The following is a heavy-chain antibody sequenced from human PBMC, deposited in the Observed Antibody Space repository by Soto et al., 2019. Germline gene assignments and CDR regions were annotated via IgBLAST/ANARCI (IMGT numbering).Heavy chain of an antibody. J-gene: IGHJ6*02. CDR2: ISSTAGRT. Sequence: VRQAPGKGLEWVSSISSTAGRTSSYADSVNDRFDISRDFSDNTVYLQMNNLRVDDTAVYFCAQGVLSFHYGMEVWGQGTTLTVSS. V-gene: IGHV3-23*01. D-gene: IGHD3-10*01. CDR3: AQGVLSFHYGMEV.